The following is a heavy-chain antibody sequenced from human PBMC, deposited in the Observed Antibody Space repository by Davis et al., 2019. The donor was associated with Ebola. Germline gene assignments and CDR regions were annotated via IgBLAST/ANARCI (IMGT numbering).Heavy chain of an antibody. Sequence: ESLKISCAASGFSFTSYSMNWVRQAPGKGLEWVAYISGGYTYYAESVKGRFTISRDSAKDSLYLHTDSLRDDDTAVYYCARVYNWGFDFWGQGTLVTVSS. CDR2: ISGGYT. J-gene: IGHJ4*02. CDR3: ARVYNWGFDF. V-gene: IGHV3-48*02. CDR1: GFSFTSYS. D-gene: IGHD1-20*01.